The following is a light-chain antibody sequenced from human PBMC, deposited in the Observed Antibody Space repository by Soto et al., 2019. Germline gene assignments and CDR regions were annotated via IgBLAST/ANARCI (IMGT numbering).Light chain of an antibody. V-gene: IGLV2-14*01. CDR3: SSFTNRVTWV. CDR1: GSDVGGYNF. Sequence: QSALTQPASVSGSPGQSITISCTGTGSDVGGYNFVSWFQQHPGKAPKLIIYGVSNRPAGVSTHFSGYKSGNTASLTISGLQAEDEADYYCSSFTNRVTWVFGGGTKLTVL. CDR2: GVS. J-gene: IGLJ3*02.